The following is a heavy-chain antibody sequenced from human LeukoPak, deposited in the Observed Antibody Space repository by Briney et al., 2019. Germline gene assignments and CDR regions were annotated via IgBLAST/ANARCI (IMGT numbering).Heavy chain of an antibody. D-gene: IGHD6-19*01. V-gene: IGHV1-18*01. J-gene: IGHJ4*02. Sequence: ASVKVSCKASGYTFTNYGITWVRQAPGQGLEWMGWISAYNGNTNYAQRFQGRVTMTTDTSTSTGYMELRSLRSDDTAVYYCAKGGAMAGTRDWGQGTLVTVSS. CDR2: ISAYNGNT. CDR1: GYTFTNYG. CDR3: AKGGAMAGTRD.